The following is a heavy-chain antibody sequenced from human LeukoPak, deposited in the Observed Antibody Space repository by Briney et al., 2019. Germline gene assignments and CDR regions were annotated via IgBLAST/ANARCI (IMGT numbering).Heavy chain of an antibody. V-gene: IGHV4-39*01. D-gene: IGHD1-14*01. CDR3: ARQISINLIDY. Sequence: GSLRLSCAASGFTVSSNYMSWVRQPPGKGLEWIGSIYYSGSTYYNPSLKSRVTISVDTSKNQFSLKLSSVTAADTAVYYCARQISINLIDYWGQGTLVTVSS. CDR2: IYYSGST. J-gene: IGHJ4*02. CDR1: GFTVSSNY.